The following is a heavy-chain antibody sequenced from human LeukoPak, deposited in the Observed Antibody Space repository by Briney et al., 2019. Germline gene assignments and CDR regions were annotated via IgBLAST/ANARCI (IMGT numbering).Heavy chain of an antibody. Sequence: PPETLSLTCTVSGGSISSYYWSWIRQPPGKGLEWIGYIYYSGSTNYNPSLKSRVTISVDTSKNQFSLKLSSVTAADTAVFYCASAVTVTTFGYWGQGTLVTVSS. CDR3: ASAVTVTTFGY. CDR1: GGSISSYY. V-gene: IGHV4-59*08. J-gene: IGHJ4*02. D-gene: IGHD4-11*01. CDR2: IYYSGST.